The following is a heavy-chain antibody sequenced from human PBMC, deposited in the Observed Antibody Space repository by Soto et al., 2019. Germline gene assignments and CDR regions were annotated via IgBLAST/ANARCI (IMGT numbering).Heavy chain of an antibody. CDR3: AKGDQAFDI. CDR2: TYYKSKWNN. CDR1: GDSVSSNSAA. Sequence: PSQTLSLTCAISGDSVSSNSAAWNWIRQSPSRGLEWLGRTYYKSKWNNNYAVSVKSRITINPDTSKNQFSLQLKSVTPEDTAMYYCAKGDQAFDIWGHGTMVTVSS. J-gene: IGHJ3*02. V-gene: IGHV6-1*01.